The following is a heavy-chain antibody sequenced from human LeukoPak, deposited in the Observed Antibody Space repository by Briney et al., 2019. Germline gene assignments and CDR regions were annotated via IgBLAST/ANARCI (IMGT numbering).Heavy chain of an antibody. V-gene: IGHV3-23*01. CDR2: ISGSGGST. D-gene: IGHD5-18*01. J-gene: IGHJ6*03. CDR3: ARTRGSYGSLGYYYYYYMDV. CDR1: GFTFSSYA. Sequence: PGGSLRLSCAASGFTFSSYAMSWVRQAPGKGLEWVSAISGSGGSTYYADSVKGRFTISRDNSKNTLYPQMNSLRAEDTAVYYCARTRGSYGSLGYYYYYYMDVWGKGTTVTISS.